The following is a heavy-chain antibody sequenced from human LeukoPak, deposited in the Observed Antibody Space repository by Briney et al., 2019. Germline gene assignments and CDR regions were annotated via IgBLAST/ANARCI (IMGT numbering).Heavy chain of an antibody. CDR2: IYTSGST. CDR1: GGSISSGNY. J-gene: IGHJ5*02. V-gene: IGHV4-61*02. CDR3: ARAFPYYDFWKTGFDP. Sequence: SETLSLTCTVSGGSISSGNYWSWIRQPAGKGLEWIGRIYTSGSTNYNPSLKSRVTISVDTSKNQFSLKLSSVTAADTAVYYCARAFPYYDFWKTGFDPWGQGTLVTVSS. D-gene: IGHD3-3*01.